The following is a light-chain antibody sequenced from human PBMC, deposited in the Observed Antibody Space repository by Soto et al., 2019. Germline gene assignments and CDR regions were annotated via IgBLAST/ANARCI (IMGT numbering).Light chain of an antibody. V-gene: IGKV3-20*01. CDR3: QQYGTSPPST. Sequence: EIVLTQSPGPLSLSPGERATLSCRASQSVSSSYLAWYQQKPGQAPRLLINGASSRATGIPDRFSGSGSGTDFTLTISRLEPEDFAVYYCQQYGTSPPSTFGQGTRLEIK. J-gene: IGKJ5*01. CDR2: GAS. CDR1: QSVSSSY.